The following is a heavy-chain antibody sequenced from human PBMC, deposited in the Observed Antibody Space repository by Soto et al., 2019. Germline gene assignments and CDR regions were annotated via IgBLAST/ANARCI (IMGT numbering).Heavy chain of an antibody. V-gene: IGHV2-70*01. J-gene: IGHJ6*02. CDR2: IDWYDDK. CDR3: ARIYDFGGMDV. CDR1: GFSLSTSGMC. Sequence: SCPTLVNPTQTLTLTCTFSGFSLSTSGMCVSWIRQPPGKALEWLALIDWYDDKYYSTSLKTRLTISKDTSKNQVVLTMTNMAPVDTAPYYCARIYDFGGMDVWGQGTTVTVYS. D-gene: IGHD3-3*01.